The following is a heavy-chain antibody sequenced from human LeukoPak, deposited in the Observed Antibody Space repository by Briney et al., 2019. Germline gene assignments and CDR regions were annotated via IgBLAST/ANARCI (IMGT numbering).Heavy chain of an antibody. CDR3: ARERQRYYDSSGYQNWFDP. Sequence: SETLSLTCTVSGDSISSYYWSWIQQPPGKGLEWIGYIYYSGSTNYNPSLKSRVTISVDTSKNQFSLKLSSVTAADTAVYYCARERQRYYDSSGYQNWFDPWGQGTLVTVSS. D-gene: IGHD3-22*01. CDR2: IYYSGST. V-gene: IGHV4-59*01. CDR1: GDSISSYY. J-gene: IGHJ5*02.